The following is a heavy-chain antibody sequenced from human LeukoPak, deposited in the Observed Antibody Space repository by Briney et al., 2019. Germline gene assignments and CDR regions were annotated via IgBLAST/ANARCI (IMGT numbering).Heavy chain of an antibody. CDR1: GYTFTSYD. J-gene: IGHJ4*02. V-gene: IGHV1-8*01. CDR3: ARRRTIAVAEIGY. D-gene: IGHD6-19*01. CDR2: MNPNSGNT. Sequence: ASVTVSCKASGYTFTSYDINWVRQATGQGLEWMGWMNPNSGNTGYAQKFQGRVTMTRNTSISTAYMELSSLRSEDTAVYYCARRRTIAVAEIGYWGQGTLVTVSS.